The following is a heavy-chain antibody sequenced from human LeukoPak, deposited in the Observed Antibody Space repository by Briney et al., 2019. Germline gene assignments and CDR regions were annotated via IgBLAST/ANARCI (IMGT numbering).Heavy chain of an antibody. CDR2: IYYTGAT. CDR3: ARAGYSYGTGYYFDY. V-gene: IGHV4-59*01. J-gene: IGHJ4*02. D-gene: IGHD5-18*01. CDR1: GGSISSYY. Sequence: PSETLSLTCTVSGGSISSYYWSWIRLPPGKGLEWIGYIYYTGATYYNPSLKSRVTISLDTSKNQFFLKLSSVTAADAAVYYCARAGYSYGTGYYFDYWGQGALVTVSS.